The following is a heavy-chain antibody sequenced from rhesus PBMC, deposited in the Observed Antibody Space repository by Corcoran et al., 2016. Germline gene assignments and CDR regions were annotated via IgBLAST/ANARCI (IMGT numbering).Heavy chain of an antibody. CDR3: ARHPNTVTVGWYFDL. J-gene: IGHJ2*01. CDR1: GGSISSNW. Sequence: QLQLQESGPGLVKPSETLSLTCAVSGGSISSNWWSWIRQPPGKGLEWIGRISGSGGSTSYNPYLKSRVTISTDTSKNQFSLKLSSVTAADTAVYYCARHPNTVTVGWYFDLWGPGTPITISS. CDR2: ISGSGGST. V-gene: IGHV4-173*01. D-gene: IGHD4-23*01.